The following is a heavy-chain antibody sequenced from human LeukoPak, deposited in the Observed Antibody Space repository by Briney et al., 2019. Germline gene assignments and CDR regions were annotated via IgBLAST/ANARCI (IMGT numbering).Heavy chain of an antibody. D-gene: IGHD2-15*01. CDR2: IYYSGST. V-gene: IGHV4-39*07. Sequence: SETLSLTCTVSGGSISSSSYYWGWIRQPPGKGLEWIGSIYYSGSTYYNPSLKSRVTISVDTSKNQFSLKLSSVTAADTAVYYCARCDHFEEAATRDWYFSLWGRGTLVTVSS. CDR1: GGSISSSSYY. J-gene: IGHJ2*01. CDR3: ARCDHFEEAATRDWYFSL.